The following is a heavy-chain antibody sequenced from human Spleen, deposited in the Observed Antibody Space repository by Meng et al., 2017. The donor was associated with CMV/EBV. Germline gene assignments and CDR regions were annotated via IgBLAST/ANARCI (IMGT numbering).Heavy chain of an antibody. CDR1: GFSFSAYG. V-gene: IGHV3-30*02. CDR3: ARDTVPAAITNYYFDY. CDR2: IRYDRSNQ. J-gene: IGHJ4*02. Sequence: GGSLRLSCAASGFSFSAYGMHWVRQVPGKGLEWVAFIRYDRSNQYYADSVKGRFTISRDNSKNTLFLQMNSLRHEDTAVYHCARDTVPAAITNYYFDYWGQGTLVTVSS. D-gene: IGHD2-2*02.